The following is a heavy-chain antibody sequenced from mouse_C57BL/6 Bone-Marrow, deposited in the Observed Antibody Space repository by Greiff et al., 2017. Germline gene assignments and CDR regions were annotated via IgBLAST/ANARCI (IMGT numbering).Heavy chain of an antibody. CDR3: ARPYYSNSWYFYV. Sequence: QVQLQQPGAELVKPGASVKMSCKASGYTFTSYWITWVKQRPGQGLEWIGDIYPGSGSTNYNEKFKSKATLTVDTSSSTAYMQLSSLTSEDASVYYCARPYYSNSWYFYVWGTGTTVTVSS. D-gene: IGHD2-5*01. CDR2: IYPGSGST. J-gene: IGHJ1*03. CDR1: GYTFTSYW. V-gene: IGHV1-55*01.